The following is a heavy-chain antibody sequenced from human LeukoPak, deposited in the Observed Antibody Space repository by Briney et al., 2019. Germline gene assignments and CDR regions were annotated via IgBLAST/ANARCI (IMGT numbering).Heavy chain of an antibody. V-gene: IGHV4-4*02. CDR2: IHHSVGT. J-gene: IGHJ4*02. D-gene: IGHD4-11*01. Sequence: PSGTLSLTCAVSGGFISSGNWWGWFRQPPGKGLEWIGEIHHSVGTNYNPSLKSRVAISMDKSENQFSQDLTSVTAADTAMYYCARKGPATIADYWGRGTLVTVSS. CDR3: ARKGPATIADY. CDR1: GGFISSGNW.